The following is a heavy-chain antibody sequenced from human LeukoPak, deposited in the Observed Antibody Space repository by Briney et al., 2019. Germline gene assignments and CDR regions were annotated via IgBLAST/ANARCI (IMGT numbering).Heavy chain of an antibody. CDR1: GGTFSSYA. Sequence: ASVKVSCKASGGTFSSYAISWVRQAPGQGLEWMGGIIPIFGTANYAQKFQGRVTITADKSTSTAYMELSSLRSEDTAVYYCAMQYYDSSGTDYWGQGTLVTVSS. J-gene: IGHJ4*02. CDR3: AMQYYDSSGTDY. CDR2: IIPIFGTA. D-gene: IGHD3-22*01. V-gene: IGHV1-69*06.